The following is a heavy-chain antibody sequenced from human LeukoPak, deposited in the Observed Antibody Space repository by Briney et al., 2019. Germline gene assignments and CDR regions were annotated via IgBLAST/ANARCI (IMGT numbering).Heavy chain of an antibody. CDR2: INHSGST. CDR3: ARYNYDYYYGMDV. CDR1: GGSFSGYY. V-gene: IGHV4-34*01. J-gene: IGHJ6*02. D-gene: IGHD1-1*01. Sequence: SETLSLTCAVYGGSFSGYYWSWIRQPPGKGLEWIGEINHSGSTNYNPSLKSRVTISVDRSKNQFSLKLSSVTAADTAVYYCARYNYDYYYGMDVWGQGTTVTVSS.